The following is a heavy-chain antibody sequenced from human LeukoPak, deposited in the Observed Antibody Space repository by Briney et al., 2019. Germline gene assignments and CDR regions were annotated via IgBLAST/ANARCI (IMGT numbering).Heavy chain of an antibody. Sequence: PSETLSLTCTVSGGSISSSSYYWGWIRQPPGKGLEWIGSTYYSGTTYYNPSLKSRVTISVDTSKNQFSLKLSSVTAADTAVYYCASRSWGDYYFDYWGQGTLVTVSS. CDR3: ASRSWGDYYFDY. D-gene: IGHD2-21*02. J-gene: IGHJ4*02. CDR1: GGSISSSSYY. V-gene: IGHV4-39*07. CDR2: TYYSGTT.